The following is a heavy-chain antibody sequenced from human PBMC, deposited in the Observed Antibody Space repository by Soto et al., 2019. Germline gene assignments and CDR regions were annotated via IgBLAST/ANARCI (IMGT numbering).Heavy chain of an antibody. J-gene: IGHJ4*02. CDR2: IYYSGST. V-gene: IGHV4-59*01. D-gene: IGHD1-7*01. Sequence: SETLSLTCTVSGGSISSYHWSWIRQPPGKGLEWIGYIYYSGSTNYNPSLKSRVTISVDTSKNQFSLKLSSVTAADTAVYYCASSKYNWNYSVGYYFDYWGQGTLVTVSS. CDR1: GGSISSYH. CDR3: ASSKYNWNYSVGYYFDY.